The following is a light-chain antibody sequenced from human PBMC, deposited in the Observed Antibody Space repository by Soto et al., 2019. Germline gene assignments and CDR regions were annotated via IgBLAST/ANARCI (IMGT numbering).Light chain of an antibody. Sequence: QSALTQPASVSGATGQSITISCTGTSSDVGGHKYVSWYQQYPGKAPKLMFYEVSNRPSGVSNRFSGSKSGNTASLTISELQAEDEADYSCSSYTSSSTLVFGTGTKVTVL. J-gene: IGLJ1*01. CDR1: SSDVGGHKY. V-gene: IGLV2-14*01. CDR3: SSYTSSSTLV. CDR2: EVS.